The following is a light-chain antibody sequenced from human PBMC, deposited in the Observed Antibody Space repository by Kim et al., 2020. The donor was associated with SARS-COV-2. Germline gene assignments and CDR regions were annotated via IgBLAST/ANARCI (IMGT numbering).Light chain of an antibody. CDR1: QSISSW. V-gene: IGKV1-5*03. Sequence: DIQMTQSPSTLSASVGDRVTITCRASQSISSWLAWYQQKPGKAPKLLIYKASSLESGVPSRFSGSGSVTEFTLTISSLQPDDFATYYCQQYNSYSWTFGQGTKVHIK. J-gene: IGKJ1*01. CDR3: QQYNSYSWT. CDR2: KAS.